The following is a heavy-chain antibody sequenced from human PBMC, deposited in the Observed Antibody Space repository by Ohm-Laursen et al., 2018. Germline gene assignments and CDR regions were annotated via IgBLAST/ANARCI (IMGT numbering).Heavy chain of an antibody. CDR2: MNPNSHNT. D-gene: IGHD2-15*01. Sequence: GASVKVSCKASGYTFSSYDIIWVRQASGQGPEWMGWMNPNSHNTGYARKFRGRVSMTSDSSISTAYMELSSLRSEDTAVYYCARSESLVVVDDYWGQGTLVTVSS. J-gene: IGHJ4*02. CDR3: ARSESLVVVDDY. CDR1: GYTFSSYD. V-gene: IGHV1-8*01.